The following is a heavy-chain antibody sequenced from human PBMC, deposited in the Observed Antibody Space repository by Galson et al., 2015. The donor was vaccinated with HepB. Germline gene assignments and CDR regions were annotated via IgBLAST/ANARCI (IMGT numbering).Heavy chain of an antibody. V-gene: IGHV3-23*01. Sequence: SLRLSCAASGFTFTTYAMGWVRQAPGKGLEWVSSISGSAATTYHADPVKGRFTISRDNFKDTLYLQMNCLRVEDTAVYYCAKELEPSFYNGRRGNYYDYWGQGVLVTVSS. CDR2: ISGSAATT. CDR1: GFTFTTYA. D-gene: IGHD3-10*01. J-gene: IGHJ4*02. CDR3: AKELEPSFYNGRRGNYYDY.